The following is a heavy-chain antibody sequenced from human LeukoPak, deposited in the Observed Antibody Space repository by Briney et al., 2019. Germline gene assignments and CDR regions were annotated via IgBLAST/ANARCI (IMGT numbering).Heavy chain of an antibody. J-gene: IGHJ6*02. D-gene: IGHD3-3*01. Sequence: ASVKVSCKASGYTFTSYAMHWVRQAPGQSLEWMGWINPNSGGTNYAQKFQGWVTMTRDTSISTAYMELSRLRSDDTAVYYCARGGYDFWSGYFLGKNYYGMDVWGQGTTVTVSS. V-gene: IGHV1-2*04. CDR3: ARGGYDFWSGYFLGKNYYGMDV. CDR2: INPNSGGT. CDR1: GYTFTSYA.